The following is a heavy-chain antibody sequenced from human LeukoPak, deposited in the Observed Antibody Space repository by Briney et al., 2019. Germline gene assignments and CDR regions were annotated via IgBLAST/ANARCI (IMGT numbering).Heavy chain of an antibody. CDR2: IYYNGNT. D-gene: IGHD3-22*01. CDR1: GGSIRSSYYY. V-gene: IGHV4-61*05. J-gene: IGHJ4*02. CDR3: ARGARGYYDSPFDC. Sequence: PSETLSLTCTVSGGSIRSSYYYWGWIRQPPGKGLEWIGYIYYNGNTKYNPSLNSRVTISVDTSKNQFSLKLSSVTAADTAMYYCARGARGYYDSPFDCWGQGTLVTVSS.